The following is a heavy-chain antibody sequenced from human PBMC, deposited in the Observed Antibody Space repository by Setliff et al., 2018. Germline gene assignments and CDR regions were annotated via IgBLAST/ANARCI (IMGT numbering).Heavy chain of an antibody. J-gene: IGHJ4*02. CDR1: GYTFSDYY. V-gene: IGHV1-2*02. CDR3: ARLVRYCTRTSCQRTSGDDY. Sequence: ASVKVSCKASGYTFSDYYMHWIRQAPGQGPEWMGCINPNTGGTRFAQKFQFGVTMTADKAITTAYMELTRLTSDDTAMYYCARLVRYCTRTSCQRTSGDDYWGQGTLVTVSS. CDR2: INPNTGGT. D-gene: IGHD2-2*01.